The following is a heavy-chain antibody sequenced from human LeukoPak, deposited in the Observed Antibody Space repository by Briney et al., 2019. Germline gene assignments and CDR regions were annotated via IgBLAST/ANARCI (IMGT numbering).Heavy chain of an antibody. CDR2: ISYDGSNK. V-gene: IGHV3-30-3*01. Sequence: GGSLRLSCAAPGFTFSSYAMHWVRQAPGKGLEWVAVISYDGSNKYYADSVKGRFTISRDNSKNTLYLQMNSLRAEDTAVYYCAKASVAQGYFDYWGQGTLVTVSS. D-gene: IGHD2-15*01. CDR1: GFTFSSYA. CDR3: AKASVAQGYFDY. J-gene: IGHJ4*02.